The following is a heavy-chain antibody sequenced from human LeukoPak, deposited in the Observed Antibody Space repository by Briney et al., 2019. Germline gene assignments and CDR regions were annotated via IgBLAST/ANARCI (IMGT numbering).Heavy chain of an antibody. CDR1: GVTFSNYS. V-gene: IGHV3-48*04. Sequence: GGSLRLSCAASGVTFSNYSMNWVRQAPGKGLEWVSYISSSSTIYYADSVKGRFTISRDTAKNSLYLQMNSLRAEDTAVYYCARVGYGSASYSLGTYFDYWGQGTLVTVSS. CDR3: ARVGYGSASYSLGTYFDY. CDR2: ISSSSTI. D-gene: IGHD3-10*01. J-gene: IGHJ4*02.